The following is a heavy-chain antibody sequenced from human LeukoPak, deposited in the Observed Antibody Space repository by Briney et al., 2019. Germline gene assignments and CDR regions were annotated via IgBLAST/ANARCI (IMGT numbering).Heavy chain of an antibody. Sequence: SETLSLTCAVSGDSLSSSSYYWGWIRQPPGKGREWIGSIYYSGSTYYNSPLKSRVTISVDTSKNQFSLKLSSVTDADTAVYYCARLRDDFWSGYSYRYFDYWGQGTLVTVPS. J-gene: IGHJ4*02. V-gene: IGHV4-39*01. CDR2: IYYSGST. CDR1: GDSLSSSSYY. CDR3: ARLRDDFWSGYSYRYFDY. D-gene: IGHD3-3*01.